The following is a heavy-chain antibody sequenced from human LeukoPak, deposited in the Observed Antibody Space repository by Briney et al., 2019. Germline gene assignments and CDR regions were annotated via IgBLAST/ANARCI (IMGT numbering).Heavy chain of an antibody. CDR1: GFTFSSYS. V-gene: IGHV3-21*01. CDR3: AKDCGGYYFDY. Sequence: KAGRSLRLSCAASGFTFSSYSMNWVRQAPGKGLEWVSSISSSSSYIYYADSVKGRFTISRDNAKNSLYLQMNSLRAEDTAVYYCAKDCGGYYFDYWGQGTLVTVSS. CDR2: ISSSSSYI. D-gene: IGHD3-16*01. J-gene: IGHJ4*02.